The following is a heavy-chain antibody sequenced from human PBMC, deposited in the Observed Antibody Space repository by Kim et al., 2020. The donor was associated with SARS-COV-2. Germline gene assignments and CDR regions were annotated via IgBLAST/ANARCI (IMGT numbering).Heavy chain of an antibody. D-gene: IGHD3-10*02. CDR2: IYYSGST. J-gene: IGHJ5*02. CDR1: GGSMSGSY. CDR3: ARGTFTMWTMFEPVNWFDP. V-gene: IGHV4-59*12. Sequence: SETLSLTCTVSGGSMSGSYWTWIRQPPGKGLEWIGYIYYSGSTNYNPSLKNRVTISADTPNNQFSLKLSSVTAADTAVYYCARGTFTMWTMFEPVNWFDPWGQGALVTVSS.